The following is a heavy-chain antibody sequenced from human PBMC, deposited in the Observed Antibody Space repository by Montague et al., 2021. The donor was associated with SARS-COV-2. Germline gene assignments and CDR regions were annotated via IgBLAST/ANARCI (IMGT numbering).Heavy chain of an antibody. CDR3: ARGGGYRDAFDI. J-gene: IGHJ3*02. CDR1: GFTFSRHA. V-gene: IGHV3-30*04. D-gene: IGHD5-18*01. Sequence: SLRLSGAASGFTFSRHAMHWVRQAPGKGLEWVAVISYDGFNQYYSDSLKGRFTISRDNSKNTLSLQMNSLRTEDTAVYYCARGGGYRDAFDIWGQGTMVAVSS. CDR2: ISYDGFNQ.